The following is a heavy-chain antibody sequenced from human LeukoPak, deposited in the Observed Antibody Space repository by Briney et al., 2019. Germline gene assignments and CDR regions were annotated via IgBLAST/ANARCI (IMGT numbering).Heavy chain of an antibody. CDR1: GFTFSSYG. Sequence: GGSLRLSCAASGFTFSSYGMHWVRQAPGRGLEWVAFIRYDGSNKYYAGSVKGRFTISRDNSKNTLYLQVNSLRAEDTAVYYCARVFEAGDRDWFDPWGQGTLVTVSS. D-gene: IGHD7-27*01. J-gene: IGHJ5*02. CDR2: IRYDGSNK. CDR3: ARVFEAGDRDWFDP. V-gene: IGHV3-30*02.